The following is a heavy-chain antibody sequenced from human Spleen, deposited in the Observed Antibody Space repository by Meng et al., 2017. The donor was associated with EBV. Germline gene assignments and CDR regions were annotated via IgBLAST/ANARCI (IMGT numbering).Heavy chain of an antibody. J-gene: IGHJ5*02. Sequence: QVQLVGSGGDVVQPARSLRLSCAASGFTFRRYGMNWGRQAPGKGLEWVAVIWYDGSNKYYADSVKGRFTISRDNSKNTLYLHMNSLRGDDTAMYYCAREGTSGWYPDHWGQGTLVTVSS. D-gene: IGHD6-19*01. CDR2: IWYDGSNK. V-gene: IGHV3-33*01. CDR1: GFTFRRYG. CDR3: AREGTSGWYPDH.